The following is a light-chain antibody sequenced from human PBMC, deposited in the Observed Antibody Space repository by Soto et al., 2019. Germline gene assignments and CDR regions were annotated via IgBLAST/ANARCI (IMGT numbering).Light chain of an antibody. V-gene: IGKV4-1*01. CDR1: QSILDSSDNENH. J-gene: IGKJ3*01. CDR2: GAS. Sequence: DIVMTQSPDTLAVSLGERATNNCKSSQSILDSSDNENHLAWYQQRPGRPPKLVIYGASTRESGVPDRFSGSGSGTDISLTITSLQAEDVAVYYCQQYYTIPFSFGPGTTVDV. CDR3: QQYYTIPFS.